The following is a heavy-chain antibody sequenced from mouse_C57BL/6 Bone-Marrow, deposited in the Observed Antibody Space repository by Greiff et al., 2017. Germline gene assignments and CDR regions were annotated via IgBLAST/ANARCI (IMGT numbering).Heavy chain of an antibody. Sequence: VQLQQSGPGLVQPSQSLSITCTVSGFSLTSYGVHWVRQSPGKGLEWLGVIWRGGSTDYNAAFMSRLSITKDNSKSQVFFKMNSLQADDTAIYYCAKKISWYYYAMGYWGQGASVTVSS. CDR1: GFSLTSYG. CDR3: AKKISWYYYAMGY. J-gene: IGHJ4*01. D-gene: IGHD3-1*01. CDR2: IWRGGST. V-gene: IGHV2-5*01.